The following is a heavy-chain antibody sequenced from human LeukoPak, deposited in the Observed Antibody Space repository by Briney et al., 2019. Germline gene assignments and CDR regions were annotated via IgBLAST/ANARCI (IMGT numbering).Heavy chain of an antibody. CDR1: GFSFGSFT. D-gene: IGHD5-24*01. J-gene: IGHJ4*02. Sequence: PGGSLRLSCAASGFSFGSFTMSWVRQAPGKGLEWVSDISGSGGNTYYADSVKGRSTISRDNSKNTLYLQMNSLRAEDTAVYYCASGDGYNLGGFDYWGQGTLVTVSS. CDR3: ASGDGYNLGGFDY. CDR2: ISGSGGNT. V-gene: IGHV3-23*01.